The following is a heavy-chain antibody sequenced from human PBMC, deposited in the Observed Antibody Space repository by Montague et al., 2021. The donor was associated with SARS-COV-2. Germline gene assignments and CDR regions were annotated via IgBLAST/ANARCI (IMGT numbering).Heavy chain of an antibody. CDR2: TSYSGFT. D-gene: IGHD6-19*01. CDR3: VRQPGQWLPREWFWFDP. J-gene: IGHJ5*02. CDR1: GGSFSNYF. Sequence: SETLSLTCAVYGGSFSNYFWSWIRQSPGKGLEWIGETSYSGFTNFNPSLKSRVTISVDTSKNQFSLKLSSVTAADTAVYYCVRQPGQWLPREWFWFDPWGQGTLVTVSS. V-gene: IGHV4-34*01.